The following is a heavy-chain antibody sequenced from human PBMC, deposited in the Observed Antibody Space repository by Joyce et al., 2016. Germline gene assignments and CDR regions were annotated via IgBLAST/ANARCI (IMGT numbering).Heavy chain of an antibody. CDR3: VRPRVAVAGTRWFDP. CDR1: GFTFVGYA. Sequence: EVQLLESGGGLVQPGGSLRLSCAASGFTFVGYAMSRVRQAPGKGLEWGSAIGAGSRGTHYADSVRCRFTISRDDSDNSLYLHMSGLRSDDTAVYYCVRPRVAVAGTRWFDPWGQGTLVTVSS. J-gene: IGHJ5*02. V-gene: IGHV3-23*01. D-gene: IGHD6-13*01. CDR2: IGAGSRGT.